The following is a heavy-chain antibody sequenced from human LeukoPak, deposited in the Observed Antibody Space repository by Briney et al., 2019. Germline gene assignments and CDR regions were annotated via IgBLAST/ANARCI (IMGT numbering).Heavy chain of an antibody. J-gene: IGHJ3*02. D-gene: IGHD3-10*01. CDR1: GYMFSDYG. CDR3: ARDQGGGWFGESDSFGI. Sequence: GASVKVSCKPSGYMFSDYGISWVRQAPGQGLEWMGWISTYSGNTNYAQNLRDRVSMTRDTSTSTVYMELRSLRSDDTAVYYCARDQGGGWFGESDSFGIWGQGTRLTVSS. V-gene: IGHV1-18*01. CDR2: ISTYSGNT.